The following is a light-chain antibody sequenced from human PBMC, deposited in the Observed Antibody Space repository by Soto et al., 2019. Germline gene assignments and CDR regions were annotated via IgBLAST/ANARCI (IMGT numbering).Light chain of an antibody. V-gene: IGLV2-14*01. CDR3: SSYTSSSTLDV. Sequence: QSALTQPASVSGSPGQSITISCTGTSSDVGGYNYVFWYQQDPGKAPKLMIYDVSNRPSGVSNRFSGSKSGNTASLTISGLQAEDEADYYCSSYTSSSTLDVFGTGTKVTVL. J-gene: IGLJ1*01. CDR2: DVS. CDR1: SSDVGGYNY.